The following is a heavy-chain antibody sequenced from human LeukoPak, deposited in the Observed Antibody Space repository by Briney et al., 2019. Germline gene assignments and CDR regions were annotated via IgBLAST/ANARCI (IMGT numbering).Heavy chain of an antibody. CDR3: ARGERRQLVGSSEKYFQH. CDR2: INAGNGNT. CDR1: GYTFTNYA. D-gene: IGHD6-13*01. Sequence: ASVKVSCKASGYTFTNYAIHWVRQAPGQRLEWMGWINAGNGNTKYSHEFQGRVTITRDTSASTAYMELRSLRSEDMAVYYCARGERRQLVGSSEKYFQHWGQGTLVTVSS. J-gene: IGHJ1*01. V-gene: IGHV1-3*03.